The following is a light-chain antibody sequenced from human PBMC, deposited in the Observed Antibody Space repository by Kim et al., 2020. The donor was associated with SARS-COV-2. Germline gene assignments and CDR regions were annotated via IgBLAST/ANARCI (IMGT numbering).Light chain of an antibody. CDR3: QQANTFPLT. CDR1: QGISTW. V-gene: IGKV1-12*01. CDR2: SAS. Sequence: DIQMTQSPSSVSASVGDRVTITCRASQGISTWLGWYQQTPGKAPKLLIFSASNLQSGVPSRFSADGSGTDFTLTISNLQPEDFATYYCQQANTFPLTFGGGTKLEI. J-gene: IGKJ4*01.